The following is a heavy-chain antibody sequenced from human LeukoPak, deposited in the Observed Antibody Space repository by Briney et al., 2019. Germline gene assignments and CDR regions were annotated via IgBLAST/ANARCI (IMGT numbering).Heavy chain of an antibody. CDR2: ISGSGGST. V-gene: IGHV3-23*01. D-gene: IGHD6-6*01. CDR1: GFTFSSYA. Sequence: PGGSLRLSCAASGFTFSSYAMSLVRQAPGKGLEWVSAISGSGGSTYYADSVKGRFTISRDNSKNTLYLQMNSLRAEDTAVYYCAKDPTSYSSSSGNWGQGTLVTVSS. CDR3: AKDPTSYSSSSGN. J-gene: IGHJ4*02.